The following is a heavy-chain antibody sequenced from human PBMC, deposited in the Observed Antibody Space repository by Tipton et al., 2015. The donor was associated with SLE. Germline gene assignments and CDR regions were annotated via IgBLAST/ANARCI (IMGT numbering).Heavy chain of an antibody. D-gene: IGHD4-11*01. CDR3: AREFLNPVTTVHYYFDL. CDR2: IYTTGST. Sequence: TLSLTCSVSSGSISSYYWSWFRQPPGRGLEWIGYIYTTGSTNYNPSLRNRVTTSMDTSKKQFSLKLNSVTAADPAVYYCAREFLNPVTTVHYYFDLWGRGTLVTVSS. J-gene: IGHJ2*01. V-gene: IGHV4-4*08. CDR1: SGSISSYY.